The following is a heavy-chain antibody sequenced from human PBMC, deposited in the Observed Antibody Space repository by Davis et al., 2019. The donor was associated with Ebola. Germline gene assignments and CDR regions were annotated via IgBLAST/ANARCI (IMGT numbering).Heavy chain of an antibody. D-gene: IGHD2-15*01. V-gene: IGHV1-18*04. CDR1: GYTFTSYG. CDR3: ARGEIVVVPSGGFDI. Sequence: AASVKVSCKASGYTFTSYGISWVRQAPGQGLEWMGWISAYNGNTNYAQKLQGRVTMTTDTSTSTAYMELRSLRSDDTAVYYCARGEIVVVPSGGFDIWGQGTMVTVSS. J-gene: IGHJ3*02. CDR2: ISAYNGNT.